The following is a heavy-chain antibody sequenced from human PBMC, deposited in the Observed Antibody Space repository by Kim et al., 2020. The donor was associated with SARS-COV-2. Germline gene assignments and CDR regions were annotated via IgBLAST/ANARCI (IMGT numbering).Heavy chain of an antibody. J-gene: IGHJ4*02. Sequence: ASVKVSCKVSGYTLTELSMHWVRQAPGQGLEWMGGFDPEDGGTSYAQKFQGRVTMTEDTSTDTAYMELSSLRSEDTAVYYCATGEWGRTGYSSSWYYFDYWGQGTLVTVSS. V-gene: IGHV1-24*01. CDR2: FDPEDGGT. CDR3: ATGEWGRTGYSSSWYYFDY. D-gene: IGHD6-13*01. CDR1: GYTLTELS.